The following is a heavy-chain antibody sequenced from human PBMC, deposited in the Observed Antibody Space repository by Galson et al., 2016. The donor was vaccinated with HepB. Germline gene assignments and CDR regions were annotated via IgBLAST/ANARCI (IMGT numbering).Heavy chain of an antibody. V-gene: IGHV3-7*04. Sequence: SLRLSCAASRLTFSTYWMTWVRQAPGNGLEWVANINQNGGRTNYADSVKGRFTISRDNAKNSLYLQMNSLRPEDTAIYYCARDRSPAQANNWYDALDIWGQGTLVTVSS. CDR2: INQNGGRT. D-gene: IGHD2-15*01. J-gene: IGHJ3*02. CDR1: RLTFSTYW. CDR3: ARDRSPAQANNWYDALDI.